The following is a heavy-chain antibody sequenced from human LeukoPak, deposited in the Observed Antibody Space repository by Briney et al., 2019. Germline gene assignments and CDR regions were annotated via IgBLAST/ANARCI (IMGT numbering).Heavy chain of an antibody. CDR3: ARTRSGQLWSHYYYYGMDV. CDR1: GYSISSGYY. J-gene: IGHJ6*02. V-gene: IGHV4-38-2*02. D-gene: IGHD5-18*01. Sequence: SETLSLTCTVSGYSISSGYYWGWIRQPPGKGLEWIGSIYYSGSTYYNPSLKSRVTISVDTSKNQFSLKLSSVTAADTAVYYCARTRSGQLWSHYYYYGMDVWGQGTTVTVSS. CDR2: IYYSGST.